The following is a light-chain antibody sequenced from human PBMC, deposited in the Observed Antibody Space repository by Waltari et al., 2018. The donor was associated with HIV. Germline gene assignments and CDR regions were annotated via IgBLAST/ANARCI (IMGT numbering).Light chain of an antibody. CDR1: ALPKRC. Sequence: SYELTQPPAVSVSLGQMARITCSGEALPKRCAYWYQQKAGQFPVLVIYKDSERPSGIPERFSGSSSGTVVTLTISGVQAEDEADYYCLSADSSGTWVFGGGTKLTVL. CDR2: KDS. V-gene: IGLV3-16*01. CDR3: LSADSSGTWV. J-gene: IGLJ3*02.